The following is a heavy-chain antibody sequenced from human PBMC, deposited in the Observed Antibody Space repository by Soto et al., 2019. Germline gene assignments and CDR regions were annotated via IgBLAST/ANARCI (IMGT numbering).Heavy chain of an antibody. Sequence: SETLSPTCTVSGGSIRSYYWSWIRQPPGKGLEWIGYIYYSGSTNYNPSLKSRVTISVDTSKNQFSLKLSSVTAADTAVYYCARRNVWIQLQAFWFDPWGQGTLVTVSS. CDR3: ARRNVWIQLQAFWFDP. CDR1: GGSIRSYY. V-gene: IGHV4-59*08. D-gene: IGHD5-18*01. J-gene: IGHJ5*02. CDR2: IYYSGST.